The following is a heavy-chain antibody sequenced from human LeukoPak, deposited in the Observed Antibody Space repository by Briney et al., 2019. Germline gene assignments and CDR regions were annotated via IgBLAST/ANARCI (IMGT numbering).Heavy chain of an antibody. V-gene: IGHV4-4*07. CDR2: IYTSGST. Sequence: PSETLSLTCTVSGGSISSYYWSWIRQPAGKGLEWIGRIYTSGSTNYNPSLKSRVTMSVDTSKNQFSLKLSSVTAADTAVYYCARSPVVGATQYFDYWGQGTLVTVSS. D-gene: IGHD1-26*01. CDR1: GGSISSYY. CDR3: ARSPVVGATQYFDY. J-gene: IGHJ4*02.